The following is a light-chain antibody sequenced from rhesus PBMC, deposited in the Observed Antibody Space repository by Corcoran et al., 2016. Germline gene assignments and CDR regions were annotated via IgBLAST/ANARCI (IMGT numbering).Light chain of an antibody. Sequence: DIQMTQSPSSLSAAVGDTVTITCRASQRISSWLDWYQQKPGKAPKLLIYKASSLQSGVPSRFRGRGSGTDFTLTLPSLQPEDFATYYCLQYSSSPPSFGQGTKVEIK. CDR3: LQYSSSPPS. V-gene: IGKV1-22*01. CDR1: QRISSW. CDR2: KAS. J-gene: IGKJ2*01.